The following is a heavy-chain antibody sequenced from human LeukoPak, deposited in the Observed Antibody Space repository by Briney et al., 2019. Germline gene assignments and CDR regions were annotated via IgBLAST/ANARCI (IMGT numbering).Heavy chain of an antibody. D-gene: IGHD3-3*01. CDR1: GFTFSSYA. CDR2: ISYDGSNK. Sequence: RGSLRLSCAASGFTFSSYAMHWVRQAPGKGLEWVAVISYDGSNKYYADSVKGRFTISRDNSKNTLYLQMNSLRAEDTAVYYCARDGSYYDFWSGYYYYYYMDVWGKGTTVTVSS. J-gene: IGHJ6*03. V-gene: IGHV3-30-3*01. CDR3: ARDGSYYDFWSGYYYYYYMDV.